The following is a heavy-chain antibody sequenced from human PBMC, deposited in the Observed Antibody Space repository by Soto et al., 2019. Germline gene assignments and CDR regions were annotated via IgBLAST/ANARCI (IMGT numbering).Heavy chain of an antibody. CDR2: IIPIFGTA. CDR3: ARESITRYCSGGSSYSGNWFDH. J-gene: IGHJ5*02. V-gene: IGHV1-69*13. D-gene: IGHD2-15*01. CDR1: GGTFSSYA. Sequence: ASVKVSCKASGGTFSSYAISWVRQAPGQGLEWMGGIIPIFGTANYAQKFQGRVTITADESTSTAYMELSSLRSEDTAVYYCARESITRYCSGGSSYSGNWFDHWGQGTLVTVS.